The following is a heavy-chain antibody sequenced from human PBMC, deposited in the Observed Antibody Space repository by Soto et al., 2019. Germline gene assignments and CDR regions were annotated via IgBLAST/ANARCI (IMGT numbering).Heavy chain of an antibody. J-gene: IGHJ4*02. V-gene: IGHV1-3*01. CDR1: GYTFTGYA. D-gene: IGHD6-19*01. CDR2: INAGNGNT. Sequence: ASVKVSCKASGYTFTGYAMHWVRQAPGQRLEWMGWINAGNGNTKYSQKFQGRVTITRDTSASTAYMELSSLRSEDTAVYYCARAVSVPADFDYWGQGTLVTVSS. CDR3: ARAVSVPADFDY.